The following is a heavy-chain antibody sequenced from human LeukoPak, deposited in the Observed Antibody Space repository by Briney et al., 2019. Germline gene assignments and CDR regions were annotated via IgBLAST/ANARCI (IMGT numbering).Heavy chain of an antibody. Sequence: PGGSLRLSCAASGFTFSSYGMHWVRQAPGKGLEWVAFIRYDGSNKYYADSVKGRFTISRDNSKNTLYLQMNSLRAEDTAAYYCAKDNLLLDSLYYFDYWGQGTLVTVSS. D-gene: IGHD3-22*01. CDR2: IRYDGSNK. CDR1: GFTFSSYG. CDR3: AKDNLLLDSLYYFDY. V-gene: IGHV3-30*02. J-gene: IGHJ4*02.